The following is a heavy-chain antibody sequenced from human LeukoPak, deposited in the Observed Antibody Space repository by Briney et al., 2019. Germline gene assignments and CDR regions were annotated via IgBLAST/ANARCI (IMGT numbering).Heavy chain of an antibody. J-gene: IGHJ4*02. Sequence: ASVKVSCKASGYTFTSYYMHWVRQPPGQGLEWMGIINPSGGSTSYAQKFQGRVTITRDTSTSTVYMELSSLRSEDTAVYYCATTRGYCSSTSCYYPYDYWGQGTLVTVSS. CDR2: INPSGGST. CDR1: GYTFTSYY. V-gene: IGHV1-46*01. CDR3: ATTRGYCSSTSCYYPYDY. D-gene: IGHD2-2*01.